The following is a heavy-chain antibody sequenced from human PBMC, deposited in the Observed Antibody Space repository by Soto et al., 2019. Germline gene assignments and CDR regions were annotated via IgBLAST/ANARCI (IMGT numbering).Heavy chain of an antibody. CDR2: ARNKANSYTT. J-gene: IGHJ4*02. V-gene: IGHV3-72*01. CDR1: GFTFSDHY. D-gene: IGHD3-10*02. Sequence: GGSLRLSCAASGFTFSDHYMDWVRQAPGKGLEWVGRARNKANSYTTEYAASVKGRFTISRDDSENSLYLQMNSLKIEDTAVYYCATSKAYYYVGWGQGTQVTVSS. CDR3: ATSKAYYYVG.